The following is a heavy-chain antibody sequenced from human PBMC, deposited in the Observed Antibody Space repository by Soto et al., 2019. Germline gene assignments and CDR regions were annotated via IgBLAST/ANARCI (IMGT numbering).Heavy chain of an antibody. Sequence: EVQLVESGGGLVQPGGSLRLSCAASGFTFSSYSMNWVRQAPGKGLEWVSYISSSSSTIYYADSVKGRFTISRDNAKNSLYRQMNSLRDEDTAVYYCAIERAGGIAVALNWFDPWGQGTLVTVSS. D-gene: IGHD6-19*01. CDR1: GFTFSSYS. CDR3: AIERAGGIAVALNWFDP. CDR2: ISSSSSTI. V-gene: IGHV3-48*02. J-gene: IGHJ5*02.